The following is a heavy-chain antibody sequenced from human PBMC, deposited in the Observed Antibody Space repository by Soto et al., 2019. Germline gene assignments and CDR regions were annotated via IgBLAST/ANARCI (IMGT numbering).Heavy chain of an antibody. V-gene: IGHV1-18*01. CDR3: ARDIVVVPSAGGSAYYYGMDV. J-gene: IGHJ6*02. Sequence: GASVKVSCTASGYTFNSYGISWVRQAPGQGLEWMGWISAYNGNTNYAQKLQGRVTMTTDTSTSTAYMQLRSQRTDDTAVHYWARDIVVVPSAGGSAYYYGMDVWGQGTTVIVSS. CDR1: GYTFNSYG. D-gene: IGHD2-2*01. CDR2: ISAYNGNT.